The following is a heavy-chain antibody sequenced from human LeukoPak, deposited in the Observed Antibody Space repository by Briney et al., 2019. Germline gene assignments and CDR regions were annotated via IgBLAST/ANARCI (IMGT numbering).Heavy chain of an antibody. J-gene: IGHJ4*02. CDR1: GFTFSSYA. D-gene: IGHD6-13*01. Sequence: GGSLRLSCSASGFTFSSYAMHWVRQAPGKGLEYVSAISSNGGSTYYADPVKGGFTISRDNSKNTLYLQMSSLRAEDTAVYYCVKDRQSSSWFPFDYWGQGTLVTVSS. CDR2: ISSNGGST. V-gene: IGHV3-64D*06. CDR3: VKDRQSSSWFPFDY.